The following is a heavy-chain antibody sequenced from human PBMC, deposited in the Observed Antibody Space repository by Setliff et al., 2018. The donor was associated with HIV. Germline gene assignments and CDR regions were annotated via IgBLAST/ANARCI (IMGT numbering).Heavy chain of an antibody. CDR1: AFTFSNAW. D-gene: IGHD3-16*01. V-gene: IGHV3-15*07. CDR2: IQSKIDGGTT. Sequence: GGSLRLSCAASAFTFSNAWMNWVRQAPGKGLEWVGRIQSKIDGGTTDYAAPVKGRFTIARDDSINMLYLQMNSLKTEDTAVYYCATAGGGADWGQGTLVTVSS. J-gene: IGHJ4*02. CDR3: ATAGGGAD.